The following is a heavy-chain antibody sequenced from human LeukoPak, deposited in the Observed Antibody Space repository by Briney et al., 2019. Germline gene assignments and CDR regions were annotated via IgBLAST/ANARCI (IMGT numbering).Heavy chain of an antibody. CDR3: ARGPINSNPGT. V-gene: IGHV3-74*01. J-gene: IGHJ5*02. D-gene: IGHD2/OR15-2a*01. Sequence: GGSLRLSCAASGFTFSTYWMHWVRQAPGKGLVWVSRVSADGSSTTSADSAKGRFTISRDNAKNTLYLQMNSLRAEDTAIYYCARGPINSNPGTWGQGTLVTVSS. CDR2: VSADGSST. CDR1: GFTFSTYW.